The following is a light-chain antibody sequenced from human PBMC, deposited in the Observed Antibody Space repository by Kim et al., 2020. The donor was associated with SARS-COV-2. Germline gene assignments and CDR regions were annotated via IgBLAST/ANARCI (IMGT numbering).Light chain of an antibody. J-gene: IGKJ2*01. V-gene: IGKV3-20*01. CDR3: QQYGGSLT. CDR2: GAS. Sequence: SLSPGERATPSCRASQSVSSNYLAWYQQKPGQGPRLLISGASSRATGIPDRFSGSGSGTDFTLTISRLEPEDFAVYYCQQYGGSLTFGQGTKLEI. CDR1: QSVSSNY.